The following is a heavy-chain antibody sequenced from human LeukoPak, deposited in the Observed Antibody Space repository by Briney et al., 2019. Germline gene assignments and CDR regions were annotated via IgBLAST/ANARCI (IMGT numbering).Heavy chain of an antibody. CDR2: MNPHSGNT. CDR3: ARGRRDVFDI. CDR1: GYTFTFYD. J-gene: IGHJ3*02. Sequence: ASVKLSCKASGYTFTFYDVQWVRQAAGQGLEWMGWMNPHSGNTGYAQKFLGRITLTRNTSTGMAYMELTSLKSEDTAVYYCARGRRDVFDIWGQGTTVTVS. V-gene: IGHV1-8*03.